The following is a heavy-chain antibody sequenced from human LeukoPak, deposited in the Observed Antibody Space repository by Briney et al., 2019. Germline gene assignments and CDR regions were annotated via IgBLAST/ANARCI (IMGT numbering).Heavy chain of an antibody. Sequence: PSETLSLTCAVSGGSFSGYYWTWIRQPPGKGLEWIGEINHSGSANYNPSLMSRVTISLDTSKNHFSLNLSSVTAADTAVCYCARGQGTVTTHWGQGTLVTVSS. J-gene: IGHJ4*02. D-gene: IGHD4-17*01. CDR3: ARGQGTVTTH. CDR2: INHSGSA. CDR1: GGSFSGYY. V-gene: IGHV4-34*01.